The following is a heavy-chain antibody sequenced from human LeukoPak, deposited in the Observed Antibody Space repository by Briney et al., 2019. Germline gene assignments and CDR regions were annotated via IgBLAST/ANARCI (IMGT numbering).Heavy chain of an antibody. D-gene: IGHD5-12*01. Sequence: SETLSLTCTVSGGSISSYYWSWIRQPPGKGLEWIGYIYYSGSTNYNPSLKSRVTISVDTSKNQFSLKLSSVTAADTAVYYCARGSGYDLSLDYWGQGTLVTVSS. V-gene: IGHV4-59*01. CDR2: IYYSGST. J-gene: IGHJ4*02. CDR1: GGSISSYY. CDR3: ARGSGYDLSLDY.